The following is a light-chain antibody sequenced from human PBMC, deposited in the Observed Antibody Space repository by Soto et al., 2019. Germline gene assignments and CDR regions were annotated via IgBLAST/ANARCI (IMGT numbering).Light chain of an antibody. V-gene: IGKV1-27*01. CDR1: QDIRND. J-gene: IGKJ3*01. CDR2: AAS. Sequence: DIQMTQSPSSLSASIGDRVTITCRASQDIRNDLAWYQQKPGKVPKVLIHAASTLQSGVPSRFSGSGSGTDFTLTISGLQPDDVATYYCQKCNTAPFTFGPGTKVDIK. CDR3: QKCNTAPFT.